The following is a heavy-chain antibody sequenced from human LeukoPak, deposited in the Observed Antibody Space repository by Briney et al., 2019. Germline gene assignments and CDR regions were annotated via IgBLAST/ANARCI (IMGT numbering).Heavy chain of an antibody. CDR3: ARRARPYYYDSSGRGWFDP. Sequence: PSETLSLTCNVSGASISGGSYYWSWIRQPAGKGLEWIGYIYYSGNTNYNPSLNSRVTISLDTSKKQFSLKLTSVGAADTAVYYCARRARPYYYDSSGRGWFDPWGQGTLVTVSS. V-gene: IGHV4-61*10. CDR2: IYYSGNT. D-gene: IGHD3-22*01. CDR1: GASISGGSYY. J-gene: IGHJ5*02.